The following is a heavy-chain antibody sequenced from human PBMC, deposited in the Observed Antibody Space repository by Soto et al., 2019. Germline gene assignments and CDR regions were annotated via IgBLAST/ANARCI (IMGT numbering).Heavy chain of an antibody. J-gene: IGHJ5*02. CDR3: ARGNSGWFSRFDP. V-gene: IGHV4-34*01. Sequence: QVQLQQWGAGLLKPSETLSLTCAVYGGSFSGYYWSWIRQPPGKGLEWIGEINHSGSTNYNPSLKRRVTISVDTSKNQFSLKLSSVTAADTAVYYCARGNSGWFSRFDPWGQGTLVTVSS. CDR2: INHSGST. CDR1: GGSFSGYY. D-gene: IGHD6-19*01.